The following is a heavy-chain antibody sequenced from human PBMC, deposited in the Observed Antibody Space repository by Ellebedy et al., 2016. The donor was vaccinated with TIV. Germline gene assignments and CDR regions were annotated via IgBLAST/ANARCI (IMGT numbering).Heavy chain of an antibody. CDR3: ARRGKALGYNLFDR. CDR1: GDSIVTETYF. CDR2: IYSSGTA. J-gene: IGHJ1*01. D-gene: IGHD1-14*01. Sequence: MPSETLSLTCTVSGDSIVTETYFWGWIRQPPGKTLEWIGSIYSSGTAFPSPSLGSRVSMSVDTAQNQFSLNLTSVTAADTAVYYCARRGKALGYNLFDRWGQGVLVTVSS. V-gene: IGHV4-39*01.